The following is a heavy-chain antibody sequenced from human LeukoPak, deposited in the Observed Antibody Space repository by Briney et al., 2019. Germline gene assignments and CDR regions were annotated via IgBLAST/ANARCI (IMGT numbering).Heavy chain of an antibody. CDR1: GDSISTYY. CDR2: IDYRGST. J-gene: IGHJ3*02. D-gene: IGHD5-18*01. CDR3: ARSRSGYSYDHAAFEI. Sequence: PSETPSLTCTVSGDSISTYYWSWIRQPPGKGLEWIAYIDYRGSTTYNPSLRSRVTISVDTSRNQFSLKLYSVTAADTAVYYCARSRSGYSYDHAAFEIWGQGTMVTVSS. V-gene: IGHV4-59*01.